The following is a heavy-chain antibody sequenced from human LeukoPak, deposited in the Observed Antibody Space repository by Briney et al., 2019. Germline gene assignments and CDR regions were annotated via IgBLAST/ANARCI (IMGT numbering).Heavy chain of an antibody. D-gene: IGHD5-18*01. CDR3: ARQRERGYSYVE. Sequence: GESLKISCKGSGYSFSSHWIAWVRQMPGKGLEWMGMIYPGDSDTRYSPSFRGQVTISGDKSISTAYLQWSSLKASDTAMYYCARQRERGYSYVEWGQGTLVTVSS. CDR1: GYSFSSHW. CDR2: IYPGDSDT. J-gene: IGHJ4*02. V-gene: IGHV5-51*01.